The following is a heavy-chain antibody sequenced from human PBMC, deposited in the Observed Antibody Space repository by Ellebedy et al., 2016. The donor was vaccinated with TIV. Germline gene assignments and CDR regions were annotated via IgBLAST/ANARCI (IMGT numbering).Heavy chain of an antibody. V-gene: IGHV3-23*01. CDR3: ARDPVGVGPAFDV. J-gene: IGHJ3*01. Sequence: PGGSLRLSCAASGFIFSDYAMTWVRQAPGKGLEWVSSITESGGNTYYADSVKGRFTISRDNSKDTLFLQMNSLRAEDTAIYFCARDPVGVGPAFDVWGQGTMVTVSS. D-gene: IGHD4-23*01. CDR1: GFIFSDYA. CDR2: ITESGGNT.